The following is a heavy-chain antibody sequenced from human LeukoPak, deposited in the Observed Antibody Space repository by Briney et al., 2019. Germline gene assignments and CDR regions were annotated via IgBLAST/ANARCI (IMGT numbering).Heavy chain of an antibody. CDR2: ISSSSSYI. V-gene: IGHV3-21*01. D-gene: IGHD3-22*01. CDR3: ARDYYDSSGYCDY. Sequence: PGGSLRLSCAASGFTFSSYSMNWVRQAPGKGLEWVSSISSSSSYIYYADSVKGRFTISRDNAKNSLYLQMDSLRAEDTAVYYCARDYYDSSGYCDYWGQGTLVTVSS. J-gene: IGHJ4*02. CDR1: GFTFSSYS.